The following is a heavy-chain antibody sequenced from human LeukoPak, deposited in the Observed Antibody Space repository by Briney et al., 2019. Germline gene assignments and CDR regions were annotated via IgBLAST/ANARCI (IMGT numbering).Heavy chain of an antibody. Sequence: GGSLRLSCAASGFTVSSNYMSWVRQAPGKGLEWVSVIYSGGSTYYADSVKGRFTISRDNSKNTLYLQMNGLRAEDTAVYYCAKTPPGYYYYYMDVWGKGTTVTISS. V-gene: IGHV3-53*05. CDR1: GFTVSSNY. J-gene: IGHJ6*03. CDR3: AKTPPGYYYYYMDV. CDR2: IYSGGST.